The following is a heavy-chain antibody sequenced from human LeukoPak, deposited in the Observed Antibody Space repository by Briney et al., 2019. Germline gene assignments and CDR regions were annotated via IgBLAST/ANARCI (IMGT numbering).Heavy chain of an antibody. J-gene: IGHJ4*02. CDR2: ISGGGGST. Sequence: GGSLRLSCAASGFTFSSYAMSWVRQAPGKGLEWVSTISGGGGSTYYADSVKGRITISRDNSKNTLYVQTNSLRAEDTAVYYCAKDLRPWGYYFDYWGQGTLVTVSS. CDR1: GFTFSSYA. CDR3: AKDLRPWGYYFDY. V-gene: IGHV3-23*01. D-gene: IGHD7-27*01.